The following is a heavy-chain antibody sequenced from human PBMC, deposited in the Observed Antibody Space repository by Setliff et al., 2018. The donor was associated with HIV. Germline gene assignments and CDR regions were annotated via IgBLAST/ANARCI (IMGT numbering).Heavy chain of an antibody. CDR2: IYHTGST. D-gene: IGHD3-10*01. CDR3: ATPPIAGVRGYPQGWYFDL. J-gene: IGHJ2*01. V-gene: IGHV4-38-2*02. Sequence: PSETLSLTCTVSGYSISSDYYWGWIRQPPGKGLEWIGSIYHTGSTYYNPSLKSPVTISVDTSKNQFSLKLTSVTAADTAVYYCATPPIAGVRGYPQGWYFDLWGRGTLVTVSS. CDR1: GYSISSDYY.